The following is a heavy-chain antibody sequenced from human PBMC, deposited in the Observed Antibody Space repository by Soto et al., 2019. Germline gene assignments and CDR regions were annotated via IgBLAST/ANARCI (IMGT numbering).Heavy chain of an antibody. CDR1: GFTFSSFW. CDR3: ARIPPGWGGGQLVLDY. D-gene: IGHD6-13*01. CDR2: INSDASTT. Sequence: EVQLVESGGGLVQPGGSLRLSCAASGFTFSSFWMYWVRQAPGKGLVWVSRINSDASTTSYADSVKGRFTISRDNAKNTLYLQMNSLRAEDTAVDYCARIPPGWGGGQLVLDYWGQGTLVTVSS. V-gene: IGHV3-74*01. J-gene: IGHJ4*02.